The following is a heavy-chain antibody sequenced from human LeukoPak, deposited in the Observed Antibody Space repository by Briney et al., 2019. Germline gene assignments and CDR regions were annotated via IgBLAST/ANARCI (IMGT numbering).Heavy chain of an antibody. CDR1: GYSFPSYW. CDR3: ARLPSQGSSSWEGDY. Sequence: GESLKISCKGSGYSFPSYWIGWVRQMPGKGLEWMGVLYPGDSDTRYSPSFQGQVTISADKSISTAYLQWSSLKAPDTAMYYCARLPSQGSSSWEGDYWGQGTLVTVSS. D-gene: IGHD6-13*01. V-gene: IGHV5-51*01. CDR2: LYPGDSDT. J-gene: IGHJ4*02.